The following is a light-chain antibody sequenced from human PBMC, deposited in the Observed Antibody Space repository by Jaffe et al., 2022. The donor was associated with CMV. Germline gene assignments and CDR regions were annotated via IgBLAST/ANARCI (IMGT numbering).Light chain of an antibody. J-gene: IGKJ1*01. CDR3: QHYNSYSWT. CDR1: ENISPW. Sequence: DIQMTQSPSTLSASLGDRVTITCRASENISPWLAWYQQKPGKAPNLLIYKTSSLESGVPSRFSGSGFGTEFTLTISSLQPDDFATYYCQHYNSYSWTFGQGTKVEIK. V-gene: IGKV1-5*03. CDR2: KTS.